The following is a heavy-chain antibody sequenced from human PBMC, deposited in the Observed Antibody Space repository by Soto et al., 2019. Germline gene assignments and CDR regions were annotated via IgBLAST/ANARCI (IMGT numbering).Heavy chain of an antibody. V-gene: IGHV3-30*18. J-gene: IGHJ4*02. CDR3: AKEDFNLDH. Sequence: QVQLVESGGGVVQPGRSLRLSCAASGFTFSSYGMHWVRQAPGKGLEWVAVISYDGSNKYYADSVKGRFTISRDNSKNTLYLQMNSLRAEDTAVYYCAKEDFNLDHCGQGALVTVSS. D-gene: IGHD3-3*01. CDR2: ISYDGSNK. CDR1: GFTFSSYG.